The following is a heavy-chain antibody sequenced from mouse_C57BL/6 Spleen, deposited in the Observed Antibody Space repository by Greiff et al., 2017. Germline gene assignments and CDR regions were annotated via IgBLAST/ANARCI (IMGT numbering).Heavy chain of an antibody. CDR1: GYTFTSYT. CDR2: INPSSGYT. CDR3: ANDWEKDY. D-gene: IGHD4-1*01. J-gene: IGHJ2*01. V-gene: IGHV1-4*01. Sequence: VQLQQSGAELARPGASVKMSCKASGYTFTSYTMHWVKQRPGQGLEWIGYINPSSGYTKYNQKFKDKATLTADKSSSTAYMQLSSLTSEDSAVYYCANDWEKDYWGQGTTLTVSS.